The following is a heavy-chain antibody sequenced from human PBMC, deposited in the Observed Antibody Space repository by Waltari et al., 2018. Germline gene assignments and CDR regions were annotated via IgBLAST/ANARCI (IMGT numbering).Heavy chain of an antibody. D-gene: IGHD3-3*01. CDR3: ARGRDVFANFDYNWFDP. J-gene: IGHJ5*02. CDR2: VNPNRGAT. V-gene: IGHV1-8*02. Sequence: QVQLVQSGAEVLRPGASVKVSCQASGYTFINYEINWLRQAAGQGLEWMGWVNPNRGATAYAKKFKGRITMTWDTSISTAYMELSNLRSDDTAVLYCARGRDVFANFDYNWFDPWGQGTLVTVSS. CDR1: GYTFINYE.